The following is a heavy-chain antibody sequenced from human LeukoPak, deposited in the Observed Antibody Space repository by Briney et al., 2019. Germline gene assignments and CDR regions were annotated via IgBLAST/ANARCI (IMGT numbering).Heavy chain of an antibody. Sequence: SETLSLTCTVSGGSISSYYWSWIRQPAGKGLEWIGRIYTSGSTNYNPSLKSRITMSLDTSKNQLSLKLSSVTAADTAVYAATQRWLHFDCWGQGALVTVSS. CDR2: IYTSGST. D-gene: IGHD5-24*01. J-gene: IGHJ4*02. CDR1: GGSISSYY. V-gene: IGHV4-4*07. CDR3: TQRWLHFDC.